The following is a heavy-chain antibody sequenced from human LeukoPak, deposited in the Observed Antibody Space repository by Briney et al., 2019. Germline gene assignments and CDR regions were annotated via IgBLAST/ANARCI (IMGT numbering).Heavy chain of an antibody. CDR3: ARVGVYDSSGYSAGPYMDV. Sequence: SETLSLNCTVSGYSSSSGYYWGWIQQPPGKGLEWIGSIYHSGSTYYNPSLKSRVTISVDTSKNQFSLKLSSVTAADTAVYYCARVGVYDSSGYSAGPYMDVWGKGTTVTVSS. J-gene: IGHJ6*03. D-gene: IGHD3-22*01. CDR2: IYHSGST. CDR1: GYSSSSGYY. V-gene: IGHV4-38-2*02.